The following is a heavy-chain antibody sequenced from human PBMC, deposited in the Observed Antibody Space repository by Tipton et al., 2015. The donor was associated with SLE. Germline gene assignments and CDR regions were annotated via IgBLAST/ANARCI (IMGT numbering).Heavy chain of an antibody. CDR1: GGSISSVDYY. D-gene: IGHD3-3*01. CDR2: IYYSGDN. CDR3: ARGRLLEWLSSYFYYYGMDV. Sequence: TLSLTCTVSGGSISSVDYYWNWIRQRPGRGLEWIGYIYYSGDNYYNPSLKSRPSISLDTSKNQFSLKLSFVTAADTAIYYCARGRLLEWLSSYFYYYGMDVWGQGTPVTVSS. V-gene: IGHV4-31*03. J-gene: IGHJ6*02.